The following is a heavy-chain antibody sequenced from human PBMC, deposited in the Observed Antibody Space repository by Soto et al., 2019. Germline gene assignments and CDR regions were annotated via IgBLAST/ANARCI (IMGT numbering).Heavy chain of an antibody. V-gene: IGHV5-10-1*01. CDR2: IDPSDSYT. CDR3: ARRSPITMIIET. J-gene: IGHJ5*02. D-gene: IGHD3-22*01. Sequence: SLWISWVRQMPGKGLEWMGRIDPSDSYTNYSPSFQGHVTISADKSISTAYLQWSSLKASDTAMYYCARRSPITMIIETWGQGTLVTVSS. CDR1: SLW.